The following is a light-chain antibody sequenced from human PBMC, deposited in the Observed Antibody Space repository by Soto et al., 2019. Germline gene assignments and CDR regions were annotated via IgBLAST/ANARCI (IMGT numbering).Light chain of an antibody. V-gene: IGKV1-9*01. CDR1: QGISSY. J-gene: IGKJ1*01. CDR3: QQSYNFPRT. CDR2: AAS. Sequence: DIQLTQSPSFLSASVGDRVTITCRASQGISSYLAWYQMKPGEAPKLLIYAASALQSGIPSRFSGSASGTEFTLTITSLQPEDFATYYCQQSYNFPRTFGQGTKVEVK.